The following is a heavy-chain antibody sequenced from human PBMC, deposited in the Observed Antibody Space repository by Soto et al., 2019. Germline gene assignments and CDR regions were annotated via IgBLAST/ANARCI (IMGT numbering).Heavy chain of an antibody. CDR1: GFTFSSYG. V-gene: IGHV3-30*18. D-gene: IGHD2-15*01. Sequence: QVQLVESGGGVVQPGRSLRLSCAASGFTFSSYGMHWVRQAPGKGLEWVAVISYDGSNKYYADSVKGRFTISRDNSKNTLYLQMNSLRAEDTAVYYCAKDLGDCSGGSCYSPQGYFDYWGQGTLVTVSS. CDR2: ISYDGSNK. J-gene: IGHJ4*02. CDR3: AKDLGDCSGGSCYSPQGYFDY.